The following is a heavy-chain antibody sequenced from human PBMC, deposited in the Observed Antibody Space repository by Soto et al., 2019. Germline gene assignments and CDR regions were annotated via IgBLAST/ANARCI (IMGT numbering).Heavy chain of an antibody. CDR3: VRGAPPYIFVWNDVGFDV. D-gene: IGHD1-1*01. J-gene: IGHJ4*02. CDR1: GYTFTDYY. CDR2: INPNGGST. Sequence: QVQLVQSGAEVTKPGASVSISCKTYGYTFTDYYMHWLRQAPGQGLEWMGIINPNGGSTTYAQKFQGRVTMTRDKSTSTVYMDVSSLTPDDTGVYYCVRGAPPYIFVWNDVGFDVGGQGTLVTVSS. V-gene: IGHV1-46*01.